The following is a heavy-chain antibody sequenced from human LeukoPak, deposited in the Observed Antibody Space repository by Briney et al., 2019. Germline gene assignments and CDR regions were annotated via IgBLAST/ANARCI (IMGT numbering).Heavy chain of an antibody. CDR1: GFTFSSYS. D-gene: IGHD1-26*01. Sequence: PGGSLRLSCAASGFTFSSYSMNWVRQAPGKGLEWVSSISSSSSYIYYADSVKGRFTISRDNAKNSLYLQMNSLRAEDTAVYYCAKFPYSGSYYVDYWGQGTLVTVSS. J-gene: IGHJ4*02. V-gene: IGHV3-21*04. CDR3: AKFPYSGSYYVDY. CDR2: ISSSSSYI.